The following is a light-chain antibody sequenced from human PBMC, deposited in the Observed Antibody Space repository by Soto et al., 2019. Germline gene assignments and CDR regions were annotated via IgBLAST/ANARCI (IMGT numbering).Light chain of an antibody. J-gene: IGKJ1*01. Sequence: EIVLTQSPGTLSLSPGERATLSCRASQSISSNYLAWYQQTPGQAPRLLIYDASSRAAGIPDRFSGSGSGTDFTLTISRLEPEVFGVYYCQQYGGSPRTFGQGTKGDIK. CDR2: DAS. CDR1: QSISSNY. V-gene: IGKV3-20*01. CDR3: QQYGGSPRT.